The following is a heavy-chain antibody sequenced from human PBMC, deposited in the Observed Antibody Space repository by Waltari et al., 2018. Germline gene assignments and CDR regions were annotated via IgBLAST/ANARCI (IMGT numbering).Heavy chain of an antibody. CDR2: IYYSGST. Sequence: KPSETLSLTCTVSGGSISSHYWSWIRQPPGKGLEWIGYIYYSGSTNYNPSLKSRVTISVDTSKNQFSLKLSSVTAADTAVYYCARESGSSSGKFDYWGQGTLVTVSS. CDR3: ARESGSSSGKFDY. J-gene: IGHJ4*02. CDR1: GGSISSHY. D-gene: IGHD6-6*01. V-gene: IGHV4-59*11.